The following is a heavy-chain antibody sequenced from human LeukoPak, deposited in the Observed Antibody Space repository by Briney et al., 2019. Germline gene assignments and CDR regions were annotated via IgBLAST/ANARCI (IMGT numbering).Heavy chain of an antibody. Sequence: GASVKVSCKASGYTFTSYGISWVRQAPGQGLEWMGGIIPIFGTANYAQKFQGRVTITADKSTSTAYMELSSLRSEDTAVYYCARAYYYDSSGYPYDYWGQGTLVTVSS. V-gene: IGHV1-69*06. J-gene: IGHJ4*02. CDR2: IIPIFGTA. CDR1: GYTFTSYG. D-gene: IGHD3-22*01. CDR3: ARAYYYDSSGYPYDY.